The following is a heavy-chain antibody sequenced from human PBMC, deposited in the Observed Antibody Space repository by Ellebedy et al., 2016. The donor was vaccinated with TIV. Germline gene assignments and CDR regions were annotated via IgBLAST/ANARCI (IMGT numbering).Heavy chain of an antibody. Sequence: AASVKVSCKASGYTFTSYGISWVRQAPGQGLEWMGWISAYNGNTNYAQKLQGRVTMTTDTSTSTAYMELRSLRSDDTAVYYCARVSYDILTGYLNWLDPWGQGTLVTVSS. D-gene: IGHD3-9*01. CDR2: ISAYNGNT. J-gene: IGHJ5*02. V-gene: IGHV1-18*04. CDR3: ARVSYDILTGYLNWLDP. CDR1: GYTFTSYG.